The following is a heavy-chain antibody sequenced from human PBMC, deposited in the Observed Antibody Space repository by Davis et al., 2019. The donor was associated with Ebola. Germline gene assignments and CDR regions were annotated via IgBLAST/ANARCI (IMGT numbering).Heavy chain of an antibody. CDR3: AKDGYNVLGGGYNGMDV. CDR1: GFTFDDYA. V-gene: IGHV3-9*01. Sequence: SLKISCAASGFTFDDYAMHWVRQAPGKGLEWVSSISWNSVSAGYADSVKGRFNISRDNAKNSLYLQMNSLRTEDTGLYYCAKDGYNVLGGGYNGMDVWGQGTTVTVSS. CDR2: ISWNSVSA. D-gene: IGHD5-24*01. J-gene: IGHJ6*02.